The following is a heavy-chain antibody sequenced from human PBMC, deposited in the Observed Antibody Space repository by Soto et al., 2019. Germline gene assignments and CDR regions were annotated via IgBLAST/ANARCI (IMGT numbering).Heavy chain of an antibody. CDR1: GYTFTSYG. D-gene: IGHD3-9*01. CDR3: ARPSQADILTGYFLDY. Sequence: ASVKVSCKASGYTFTSYGISWVRQAPGQGLEWMGWISAYNGNTNYAQKLQGRVTMTTDTSTSTAYMELRSLRSDDTAVYYCARPSQADILTGYFLDYWGQGTLVTVSS. CDR2: ISAYNGNT. V-gene: IGHV1-18*01. J-gene: IGHJ4*02.